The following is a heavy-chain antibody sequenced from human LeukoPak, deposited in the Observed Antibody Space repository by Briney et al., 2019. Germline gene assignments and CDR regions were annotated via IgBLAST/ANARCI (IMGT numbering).Heavy chain of an antibody. CDR3: AKQAYDSPRTDFDY. D-gene: IGHD3-22*01. J-gene: IGHJ4*02. Sequence: GGSLRLSCSASGFTFSSYAMHWVRQAPGKGLEYVSAISSNGGSTYYADSVKGRFTISRDNSKNTLYLQMNSLRAEDTAIYYCAKQAYDSPRTDFDYWGQGTLVTVSS. CDR2: ISSNGGST. V-gene: IGHV3-64*04. CDR1: GFTFSSYA.